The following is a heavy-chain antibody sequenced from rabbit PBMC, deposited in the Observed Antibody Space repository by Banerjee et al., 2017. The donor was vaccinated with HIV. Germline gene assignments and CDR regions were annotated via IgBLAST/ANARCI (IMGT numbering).Heavy chain of an antibody. CDR1: GFSFSSNA. Sequence: QSLEESGGDLVKPGASLTLTCTASGFSFSSNAMCWVRQAPGKGLELIACTDTSSGSTYYASWAKGRFTISKTSSTTVTLQMTSLTAADTATYFCARSTEYAGYIFGTGAYYFNLWGQGTLVTVS. CDR3: ARSTEYAGYIFGTGAYYFNL. J-gene: IGHJ4*01. D-gene: IGHD7-1*01. CDR2: TDTSSGST. V-gene: IGHV1S40*01.